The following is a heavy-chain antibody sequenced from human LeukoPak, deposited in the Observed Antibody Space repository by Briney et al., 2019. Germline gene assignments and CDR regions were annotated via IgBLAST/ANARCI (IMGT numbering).Heavy chain of an antibody. V-gene: IGHV3-23*01. J-gene: IGHJ4*02. D-gene: IGHD2-15*01. CDR1: EFTFSSHS. CDR3: AKGGFCSSGTCYSPPVDY. CDR2: ISDSGDRT. Sequence: PGGSLRLSCAASEFTFSSHSMTWVRQAPGKGLEWVSGISDSGDRTYYADSVKGRFTTSRDNSKNTLYLQMNSLRAEDTAVYYCAKGGFCSSGTCYSPPVDYWGQGTLVTVSS.